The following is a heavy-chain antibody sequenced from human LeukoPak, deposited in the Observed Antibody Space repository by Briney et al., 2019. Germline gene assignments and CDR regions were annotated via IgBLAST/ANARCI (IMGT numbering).Heavy chain of an antibody. J-gene: IGHJ5*02. Sequence: GGSLRLSCAASGFTFSSYWMHWVRQAPGKGLVWVSRINSDGSSTSYADSVKGRFSISRDDAKNTLYLQMNSLRAEDSAVYYCARGDGYTGKSNWFDPWGQGTLVTVSS. V-gene: IGHV3-74*01. CDR1: GFTFSSYW. CDR3: ARGDGYTGKSNWFDP. D-gene: IGHD5-24*01. CDR2: INSDGSST.